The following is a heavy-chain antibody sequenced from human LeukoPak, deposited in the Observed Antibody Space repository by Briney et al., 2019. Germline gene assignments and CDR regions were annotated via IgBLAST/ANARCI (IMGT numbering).Heavy chain of an antibody. CDR1: GYTFTSYG. J-gene: IGHJ4*02. D-gene: IGHD4-23*01. Sequence: ASVKVSCKASGYTFTSYGISWVRQAPGQGLEWMGWISAYNGNTNYARKLQGRVTMTTDTSTSTAYMELRSLRSDDTAVYYCAALDYGGNLYYFDYWGQGTLVTVSS. CDR3: AALDYGGNLYYFDY. V-gene: IGHV1-18*01. CDR2: ISAYNGNT.